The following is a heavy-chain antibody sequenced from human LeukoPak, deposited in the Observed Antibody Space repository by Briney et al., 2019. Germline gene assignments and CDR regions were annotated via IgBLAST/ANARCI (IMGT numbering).Heavy chain of an antibody. V-gene: IGHV3-15*01. CDR2: IKSKSDGGTA. Sequence: GSLRLSCAASGFTFSGPWMTWVRQAPGKGLEWVGRIKSKSDGGTADYAAPVKGRFTISRDDSKNTLYLQMNSLKTEDTAVYYCTTDGLYSIDYWGHGTLVTISS. CDR1: GFTFSGPW. CDR3: TTDGLYSIDY. D-gene: IGHD2-21*01. J-gene: IGHJ4*01.